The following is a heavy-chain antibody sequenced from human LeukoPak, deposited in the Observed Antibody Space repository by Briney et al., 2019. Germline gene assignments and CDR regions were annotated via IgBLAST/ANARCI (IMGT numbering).Heavy chain of an antibody. D-gene: IGHD1-26*01. CDR2: ISSYNGTT. V-gene: IGHV1-18*01. CDR1: GYTFTNYD. J-gene: IGHJ4*02. Sequence: GDSVKVSCKASGYTFTNYDITWVRQAPGQGLEWMGWISSYNGTTNFIQKLQGRVTMTTDTSTSTAYMELKSLRSDDTAVYYCARGESGSYGVDYWGQGTLVTVSS. CDR3: ARGESGSYGVDY.